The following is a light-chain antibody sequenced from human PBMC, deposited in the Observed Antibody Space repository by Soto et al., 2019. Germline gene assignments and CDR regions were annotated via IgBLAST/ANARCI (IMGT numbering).Light chain of an antibody. V-gene: IGKV3-11*01. CDR1: QSVRNY. CDR2: DAS. CDR3: HQRINWPPIT. J-gene: IGKJ5*01. Sequence: EIVLTQSPATLSLSPGERANLSCRASQSVRNYLAWYQQKPGQAPRLLIYDASNRATGIPARFSGSGSGTDFTLTISSLEPEDFAVYYCHQRINWPPITFGQGTRLEIK.